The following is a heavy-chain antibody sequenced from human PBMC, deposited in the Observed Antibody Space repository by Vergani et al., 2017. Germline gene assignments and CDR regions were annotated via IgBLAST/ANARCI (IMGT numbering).Heavy chain of an antibody. Sequence: EVQLVQSGAEVKKPGESLKISCKESGSTFSNYWIGWVRQMPGKGLEFMGIIYPYDSDTRYSPSFQGQVTISADKSISTAYLQWSSLKASDTAMYYCARLKQQLPIFDYWGQGTLVTVSS. CDR1: GSTFSNYW. CDR2: IYPYDSDT. V-gene: IGHV5-51*01. CDR3: ARLKQQLPIFDY. D-gene: IGHD6-13*01. J-gene: IGHJ4*02.